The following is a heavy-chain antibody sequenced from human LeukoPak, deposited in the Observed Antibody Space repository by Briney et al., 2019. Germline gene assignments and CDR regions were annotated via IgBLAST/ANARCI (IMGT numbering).Heavy chain of an antibody. V-gene: IGHV4-4*07. CDR3: ARGGAIAAAGTSDY. Sequence: SETLSLTCTVSGGSISSYYWSWIRQPAGKGLEWIGRIYTSGSTNYNPSLKSRVTMSVDTPKNQFSLKLSSVTAADTAVYYCARGGAIAAAGTSDYWGQGTLVTVSS. CDR2: IYTSGST. J-gene: IGHJ4*02. D-gene: IGHD6-13*01. CDR1: GGSISSYY.